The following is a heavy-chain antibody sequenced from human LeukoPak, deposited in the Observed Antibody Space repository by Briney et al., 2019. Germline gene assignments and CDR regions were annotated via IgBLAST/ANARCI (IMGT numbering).Heavy chain of an antibody. J-gene: IGHJ5*02. Sequence: ASVKVSCKASGYTFTGYYMHWVRQAPGQGLEWMGWINPNSGGTNYAQKFQGRVTMTRDTSISTAYMELSRLRSDDTAVYYCARVGSGYYGRNWFDPWGQGTLVTVSS. CDR3: ARVGSGYYGRNWFDP. CDR1: GYTFTGYY. V-gene: IGHV1-2*02. D-gene: IGHD3-10*01. CDR2: INPNSGGT.